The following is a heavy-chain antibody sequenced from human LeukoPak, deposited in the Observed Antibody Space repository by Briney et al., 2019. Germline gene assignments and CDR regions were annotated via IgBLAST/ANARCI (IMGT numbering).Heavy chain of an antibody. D-gene: IGHD4-23*01. CDR1: GFTFGDYV. J-gene: IGHJ4*02. V-gene: IGHV3-49*04. Sequence: GGSLRHSCRTSGFTFGDYVMTWVRQAPGKGLEWVGFIRSKVYSGTTEYAASVKGRFIISRDDSKSIAYLQMNSLKTEDTAVYYCTRDYGGFDYWGQGTLVTVSS. CDR3: TRDYGGFDY. CDR2: IRSKVYSGTT.